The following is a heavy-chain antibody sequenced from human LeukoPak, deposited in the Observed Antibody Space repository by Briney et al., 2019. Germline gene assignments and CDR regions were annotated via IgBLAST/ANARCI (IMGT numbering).Heavy chain of an antibody. CDR3: TRGMNRYFDY. CDR1: GDFVFSNTAA. J-gene: IGHJ4*02. Sequence: SQTLSLTCAISGDFVFSNTAAWNWIRQSPSRGLEWLGRTYYRSDWYYDYAVSLKGRITINPDTSKNQFSLQLNFVTPEDTAVYYCTRGMNRYFDYWGQGTLVTVSS. V-gene: IGHV6-1*01. CDR2: TYYRSDWYY. D-gene: IGHD1-14*01.